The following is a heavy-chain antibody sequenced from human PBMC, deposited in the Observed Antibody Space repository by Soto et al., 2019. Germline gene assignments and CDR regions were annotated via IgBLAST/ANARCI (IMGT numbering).Heavy chain of an antibody. CDR3: ARDTVTTPTYYYYYGMDV. D-gene: IGHD4-17*01. CDR1: GFTFSRYA. V-gene: IGHV3-30-3*01. J-gene: IGHJ6*02. Sequence: QVQLVESGGGVVQPGRSLRLSCAAFGFTFSRYAMHWVRQAPGKGLEWVAVISYDGSNKYYTDSVKGRFTISRDNSKNTLYLQMNSLRAEDTAIYYCARDTVTTPTYYYYYGMDVWGQGTTVTVSS. CDR2: ISYDGSNK.